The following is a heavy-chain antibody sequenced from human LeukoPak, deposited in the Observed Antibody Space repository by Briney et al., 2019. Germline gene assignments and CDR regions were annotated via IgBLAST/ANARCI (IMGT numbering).Heavy chain of an antibody. Sequence: GGSLRLSCAASGFTLSSYGMHWVRQAPGKGLEWVGFIRYDGSNKYYADSVKGRFTISRDNSKNTLYLQMNSLRAEDTAVYYCAKDWGWERGNWFDPWGPGTLVTVSS. J-gene: IGHJ5*02. D-gene: IGHD1-26*01. V-gene: IGHV3-30*02. CDR3: AKDWGWERGNWFDP. CDR2: IRYDGSNK. CDR1: GFTLSSYG.